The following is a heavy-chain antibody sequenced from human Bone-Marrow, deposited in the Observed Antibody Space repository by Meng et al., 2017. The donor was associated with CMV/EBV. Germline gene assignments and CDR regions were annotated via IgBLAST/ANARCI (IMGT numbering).Heavy chain of an antibody. Sequence: GGSLRLSCAASGFTFDDYAMHWVRQAPGKGLEWVSGISWNSGSIGYADSVKGRFTISGDNAKNTLYLQMNSLRAEDTAVYYCAVAVAGNWGQGTLVTVSS. CDR2: ISWNSGSI. V-gene: IGHV3-9*01. D-gene: IGHD6-19*01. J-gene: IGHJ4*02. CDR1: GFTFDDYA. CDR3: AVAVAGN.